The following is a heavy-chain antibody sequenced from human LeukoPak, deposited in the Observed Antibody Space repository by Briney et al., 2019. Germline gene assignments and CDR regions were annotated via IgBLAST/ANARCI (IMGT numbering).Heavy chain of an antibody. CDR2: IVVGSGNT. Sequence: SVKVSCKASGFTFTSSAMQWVRQARGQRLEWIGWIVVGSGNTNYAQKFQERVTITRDMSTSTAYMELSSLRSEDPAVYYCAADFQSGYYFDYCGQGTLVTVSS. CDR1: GFTFTSSA. CDR3: AADFQSGYYFDY. J-gene: IGHJ4*02. D-gene: IGHD3-10*01. V-gene: IGHV1-58*02.